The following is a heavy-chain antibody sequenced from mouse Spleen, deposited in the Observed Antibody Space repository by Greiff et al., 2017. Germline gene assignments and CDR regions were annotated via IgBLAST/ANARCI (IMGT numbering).Heavy chain of an antibody. CDR1: GFNIKDYY. Sequence: DVKLQESGAELVKPGASVKLSCTASGFNIKDYYMHWVKQRTEQGLEWIGRIDPEDGETKYAPKFQGKATITADTSSNTAYLQLSSLTSEDTAVYYCARSFQLGYYFDYWGQGTTLTVSS. CDR2: IDPEDGET. CDR3: ARSFQLGYYFDY. V-gene: IGHV14-2*01. D-gene: IGHD4-1*02. J-gene: IGHJ2*01.